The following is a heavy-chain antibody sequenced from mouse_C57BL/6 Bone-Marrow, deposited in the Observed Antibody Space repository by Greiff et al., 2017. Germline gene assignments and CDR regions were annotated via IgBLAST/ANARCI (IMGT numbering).Heavy chain of an antibody. CDR1: GYTFTDYY. J-gene: IGHJ2*01. Sequence: EVQLQQSGPVLVKPGASVKMSCKASGYTFTDYYMNWVKQSHGKSLEWIGVINPYNGGTSYNQKFKGKATLTVDTSSSTAYMELNSLTSEDSAVYYCARDSSGSLYFDYWGQGTTLTVSS. V-gene: IGHV1-19*01. D-gene: IGHD3-2*02. CDR3: ARDSSGSLYFDY. CDR2: INPYNGGT.